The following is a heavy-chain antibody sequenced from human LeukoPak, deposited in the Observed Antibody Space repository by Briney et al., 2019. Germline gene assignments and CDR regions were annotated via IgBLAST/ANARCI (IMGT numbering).Heavy chain of an antibody. V-gene: IGHV1-69*06. CDR2: IIPIFGTA. J-gene: IGHJ5*02. Sequence: ASVKVSCKASGGTFSSYAISWVRQAPGQGLEWMGGIIPIFGTANYAQKFQGRVTITADKSTSTAYMELSSLRSKDTAVYYCARATPPLDYWFDPWGQGTLVTVSS. CDR1: GGTFSSYA. CDR3: ARATPPLDYWFDP. D-gene: IGHD3/OR15-3a*01.